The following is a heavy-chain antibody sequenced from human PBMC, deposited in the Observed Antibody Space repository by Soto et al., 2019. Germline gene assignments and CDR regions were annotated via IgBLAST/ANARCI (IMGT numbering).Heavy chain of an antibody. Sequence: SVKVSCKASGGTFSSYAISWVRQAPGQGLEWMGGIIPIFGTANYAQKFQGRVTITADESTSTAYMELSSLRSEDTAVYYCATKLGYCSSTSCGLDPWGQGTLVPVYS. CDR1: GGTFSSYA. CDR2: IIPIFGTA. D-gene: IGHD2-2*01. V-gene: IGHV1-69*13. CDR3: ATKLGYCSSTSCGLDP. J-gene: IGHJ5*02.